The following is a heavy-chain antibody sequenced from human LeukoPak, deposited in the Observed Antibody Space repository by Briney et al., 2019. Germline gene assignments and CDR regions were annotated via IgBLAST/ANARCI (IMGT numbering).Heavy chain of an antibody. CDR1: GGSVSSSTYY. D-gene: IGHD3-16*01. CDR3: ARVRGVASYFDY. Sequence: SETLSLTCTVSGGSVSSSTYYWGWIRQPPGKGPEWIGGIYYTGSTYYNPSHKSRVTVSIDKSKSQFSLNLISVTAADTAVYYCARVRGVASYFDYWGQGTLVTVSS. V-gene: IGHV4-39*07. J-gene: IGHJ4*02. CDR2: IYYTGST.